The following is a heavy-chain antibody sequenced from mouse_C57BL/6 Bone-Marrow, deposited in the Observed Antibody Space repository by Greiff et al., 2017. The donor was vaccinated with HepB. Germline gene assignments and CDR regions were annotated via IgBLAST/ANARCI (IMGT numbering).Heavy chain of an antibody. D-gene: IGHD1-1*01. Sequence: EVNLVESGGGLVQPGESLKLSCESNEYEFPSHDMSWVRKTPEKRLELVAAINSDGGSTYYPDTMERRFIISRDNTKKTLYLQMSSLRSEDTALYYCARHLQFITTVVPFAYWGQGTLVTVSA. CDR1: EYEFPSHD. CDR2: INSDGGST. V-gene: IGHV5-2*01. J-gene: IGHJ3*01. CDR3: ARHLQFITTVVPFAY.